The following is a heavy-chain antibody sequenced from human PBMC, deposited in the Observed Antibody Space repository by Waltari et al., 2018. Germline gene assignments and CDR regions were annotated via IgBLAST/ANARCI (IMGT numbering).Heavy chain of an antibody. V-gene: IGHV3-30*18. D-gene: IGHD3-3*01. J-gene: IGHJ5*02. CDR3: AKVFLEWQTDNWIDT. CDR2: ISYDGYDK. CDR1: GFLFISYG. Sequence: QVQLAESGGGVVQPGRSLRLSCAASGFLFISYGMHWVRQAPGKGLEWVAGISYDGYDKNYADSLQGRVTISRDNSQNTLYLQLNSLRPDDTAVYYCAKVFLEWQTDNWIDTWGQGTLVTVSS.